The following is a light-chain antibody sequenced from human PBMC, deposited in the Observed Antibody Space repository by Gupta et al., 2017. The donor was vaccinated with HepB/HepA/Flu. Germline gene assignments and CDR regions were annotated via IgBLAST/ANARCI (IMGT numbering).Light chain of an antibody. V-gene: IGLV3-25*03. CDR3: QSADSSGTYYVV. CDR1: ALPKQY. J-gene: IGLJ2*01. CDR2: KDS. Sequence: SYELTQPPSVSVSPGQTARITCSGDALPKQYAYWYQQKPGQAPVLVIDKDSERPSGIPERFSGSSSGTTVTLIISGVQAEDEADYYCQSADSSGTYYVVFGGGTKLTVL.